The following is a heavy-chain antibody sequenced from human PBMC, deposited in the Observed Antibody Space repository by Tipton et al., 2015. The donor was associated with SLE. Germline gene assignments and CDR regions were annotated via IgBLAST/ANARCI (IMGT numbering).Heavy chain of an antibody. CDR1: GGSISSSSYY. CDR3: ATQVGFTVTTYWYFDL. CDR2: ISYSGST. D-gene: IGHD4-17*01. Sequence: TLSLTCTVSGGSISSSSYYWGWIRQPPGKWLEWIGSISYSGSTYYNPSLKSRVTISVDTSKNQFSLKLSSVTAADTAVYYCATQVGFTVTTYWYFDLWGRGTLVTVSS. J-gene: IGHJ2*01. V-gene: IGHV4-39*07.